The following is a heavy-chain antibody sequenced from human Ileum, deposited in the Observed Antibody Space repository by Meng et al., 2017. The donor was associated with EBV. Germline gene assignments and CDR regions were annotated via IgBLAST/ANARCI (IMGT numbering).Heavy chain of an antibody. CDR2: MNPKTGTA. D-gene: IGHD5-24*01. CDR1: GYTFTNYD. J-gene: IGHJ4*02. Sequence: QVQLVQSGAEVKKPGASVKVSCKASGYTFTNYDISWVRQATGQGLEWMGWMNPKTGTAHYAQKFQGRVSMTRDTSITTAYMELSSLTSEDTAVYYCVRTLERGDYWGLGTLVTVSS. CDR3: VRTLERGDY. V-gene: IGHV1-8*01.